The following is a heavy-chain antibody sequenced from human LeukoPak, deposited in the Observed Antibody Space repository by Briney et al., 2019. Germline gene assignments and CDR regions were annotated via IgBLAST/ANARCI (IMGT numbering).Heavy chain of an antibody. CDR2: IKQDGSQK. CDR3: ARDLPPRYSSYWADAFDI. Sequence: PGGSLRLSCAASGFTFSDYWMTWVRQAPGKGLEWVANIKQDGSQKHYVDSVQGRFTISRDNAKNSLFLQMNSLRAEDTAVYYCARDLPPRYSSYWADAFDIWGQGTMVTVSS. CDR1: GFTFSDYW. V-gene: IGHV3-7*01. D-gene: IGHD6-19*01. J-gene: IGHJ3*02.